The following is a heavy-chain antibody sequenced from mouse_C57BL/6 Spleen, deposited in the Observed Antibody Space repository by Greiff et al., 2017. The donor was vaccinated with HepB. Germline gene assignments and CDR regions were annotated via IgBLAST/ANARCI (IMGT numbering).Heavy chain of an antibody. CDR2: ISDGGSYT. D-gene: IGHD4-1*02. Sequence: EVKLVESGGGLVKPGGSLKLSCAASGFTFSSYAMSWVRQTPEKRLEWVATISDGGSYTYYPDNVKGRFTISRDNAKNNLYLQMSHLKSEDTAMYYCARDQLGRGFAYWGQGTLVTVSA. V-gene: IGHV5-4*01. J-gene: IGHJ3*01. CDR1: GFTFSSYA. CDR3: ARDQLGRGFAY.